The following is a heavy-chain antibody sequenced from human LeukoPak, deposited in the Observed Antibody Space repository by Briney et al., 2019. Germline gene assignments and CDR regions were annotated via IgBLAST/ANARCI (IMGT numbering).Heavy chain of an antibody. J-gene: IGHJ6*03. CDR1: GYSISSGYY. CDR2: IYYSGST. Sequence: PSETLSLTCTVSGYSISSGYYWGWIRQPPGKGLEWIGSIYYSGSTYYNPSLKSRVTISVDTSKNQFSLKLSSVTAADTAVYYCAREVDTSSMDVWGKGTTVTVPS. V-gene: IGHV4-38-2*02. CDR3: AREVDTSSMDV. D-gene: IGHD5-18*01.